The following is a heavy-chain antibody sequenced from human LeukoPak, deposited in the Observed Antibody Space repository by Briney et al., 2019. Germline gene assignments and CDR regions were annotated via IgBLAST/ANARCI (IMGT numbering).Heavy chain of an antibody. CDR2: ISDDGSNK. V-gene: IGHV3-30*03. J-gene: IGHJ4*02. Sequence: GGSLRLSCAASGFTFSSYGSHWVGQAPGKGLAGVAVISDDGSNKCYAASVKGRFTICRDNSKNTLYLQMNSLRAEDTAVYYCASRSKKSGYDPHLDYWGQGTLVTVSS. CDR1: GFTFSSYG. D-gene: IGHD5-12*01. CDR3: ASRSKKSGYDPHLDY.